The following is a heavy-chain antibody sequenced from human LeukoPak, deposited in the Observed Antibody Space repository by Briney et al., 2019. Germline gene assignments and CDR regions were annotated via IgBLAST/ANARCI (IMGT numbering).Heavy chain of an antibody. CDR3: ARSGFEYCSSTSCRDTAYYYYYYMDV. D-gene: IGHD2-2*01. CDR1: GGIFSSYA. J-gene: IGHJ6*03. CDR2: IIPIFGTA. V-gene: IGHV1-69*05. Sequence: SVKVSCKASGGIFSSYAISWVRQAPGQGLEWMGGIIPIFGTANYAQKFQGRVTITTDESTSTAYMELSSLRSEDTAVYYCARSGFEYCSSTSCRDTAYYYYYYMDVWGKGTTVTVS.